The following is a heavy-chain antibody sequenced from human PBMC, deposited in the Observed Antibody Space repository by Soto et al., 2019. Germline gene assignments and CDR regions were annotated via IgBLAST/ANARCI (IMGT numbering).Heavy chain of an antibody. CDR2: IYYSGST. J-gene: IGHJ3*02. D-gene: IGHD3-22*01. Sequence: LFLACTVSGGSISSYYWSWIRQPPGKGLEWIGYIYYSGSTNYNPSLKSRVTISVDTSKNQFSLKLSSVTAADTAVYYCARHSPFYYDSSGYYYDGAFDIWGQGTMVTVSS. CDR3: ARHSPFYYDSSGYYYDGAFDI. V-gene: IGHV4-59*08. CDR1: GGSISSYY.